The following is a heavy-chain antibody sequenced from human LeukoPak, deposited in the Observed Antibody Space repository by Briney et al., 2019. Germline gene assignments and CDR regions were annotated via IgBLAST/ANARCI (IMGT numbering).Heavy chain of an antibody. CDR3: ARDGRSIAVAGTEGDY. Sequence: GGSLRLSCAACGFTFSSYWMSWVRQAPGKGLEWVANIKQDGSEKYYVDSVKGRFTISRDNAKNSLYLQMNSLRAEDTAVYYCARDGRSIAVAGTEGDYWGQGTLVTVSS. D-gene: IGHD6-19*01. CDR1: GFTFSSYW. CDR2: IKQDGSEK. J-gene: IGHJ4*02. V-gene: IGHV3-7*01.